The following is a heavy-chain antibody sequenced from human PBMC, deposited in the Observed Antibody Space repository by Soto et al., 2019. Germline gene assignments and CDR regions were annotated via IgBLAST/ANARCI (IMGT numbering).Heavy chain of an antibody. J-gene: IGHJ4*02. CDR2: ISGSGGST. V-gene: IGHV3-23*01. Sequence: EVQLLESGGGLVQPGGSLRLSCAASGFTFSSYAMSWVRQAPGKGLEWVSAISGSGGSTYYADSVKGRFTISRDNSKNTLYLQMNSLRAEDTAVYYCATSNYDFWSGYREIVGKYYFDYWGQGTLVTVSS. CDR1: GFTFSSYA. D-gene: IGHD3-3*01. CDR3: ATSNYDFWSGYREIVGKYYFDY.